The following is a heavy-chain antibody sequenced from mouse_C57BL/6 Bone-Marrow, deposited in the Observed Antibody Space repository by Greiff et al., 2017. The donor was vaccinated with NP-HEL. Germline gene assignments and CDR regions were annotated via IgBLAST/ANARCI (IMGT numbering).Heavy chain of an antibody. D-gene: IGHD2-12*01. CDR3: ARILPSYYKGAWFAY. CDR1: GFSLTSYG. Sequence: VQLVESGPGLVQPSQSLSITCTVSGFSLTSYGVHWVRQSPGKGLEWLGVIWSGGSTDYNAAFISRLSISKDNSKSQVFFKMNSLQADDTAIYYCARILPSYYKGAWFAYWGQGTLVTVSA. CDR2: IWSGGST. V-gene: IGHV2-2*01. J-gene: IGHJ3*01.